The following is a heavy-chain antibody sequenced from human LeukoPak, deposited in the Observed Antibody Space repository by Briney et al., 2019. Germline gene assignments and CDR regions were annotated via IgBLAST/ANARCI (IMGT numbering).Heavy chain of an antibody. J-gene: IGHJ3*02. CDR1: GYTFTGYY. CDR3: ARPDSSGWYVRDAFDI. Sequence: ASVKVSCKASGYTFTGYYMLWVRQAPGQGLEWMGRINPNSGGTNYAQKFQGRVTMTRDTSISTAYMELSRLRSDDTAVYYCARPDSSGWYVRDAFDIWGQGTMVTVSS. CDR2: INPNSGGT. V-gene: IGHV1-2*06. D-gene: IGHD6-19*01.